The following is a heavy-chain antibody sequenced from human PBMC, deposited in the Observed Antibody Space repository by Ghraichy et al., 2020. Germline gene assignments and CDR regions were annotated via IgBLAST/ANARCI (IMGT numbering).Heavy chain of an antibody. CDR1: GGSFSGYY. J-gene: IGHJ6*03. Sequence: SETLSLTCAVYGGSFSGYYWSWIRQPPGKGLEWIGEINHSGSTNYNPSLKSRVTISVDTSKNQFSLKLSSVTAADTAVYYCARLKQWLVINYYYYYMDVWGKGTTVTVSS. CDR3: ARLKQWLVINYYYYYMDV. V-gene: IGHV4-34*01. D-gene: IGHD6-19*01. CDR2: INHSGST.